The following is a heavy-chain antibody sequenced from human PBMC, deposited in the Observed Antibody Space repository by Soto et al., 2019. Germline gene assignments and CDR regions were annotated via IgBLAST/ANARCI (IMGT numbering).Heavy chain of an antibody. CDR1: GYSFTSYW. CDR3: ATSEYSRSWYIPYNWFDP. V-gene: IGHV5-51*01. Sequence: GESLTISCKGSGYSFTSYWIGWVRQMPGKCLEWMWIIYPGDSDTRYSPSFQGQVTISADKSISTAYLQWSSLKASDTAMYYCATSEYSRSWYIPYNWFDPWGQGTLVTVAS. D-gene: IGHD6-13*01. CDR2: IYPGDSDT. J-gene: IGHJ5*02.